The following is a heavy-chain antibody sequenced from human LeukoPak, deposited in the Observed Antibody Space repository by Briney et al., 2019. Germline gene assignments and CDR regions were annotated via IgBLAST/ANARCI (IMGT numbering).Heavy chain of an antibody. J-gene: IGHJ4*02. Sequence: PSETLSLTCTVSGGSISSSSYYWGWIRQPPGKGLEWIGSIYYSGSTYYNPSLKSRVTISVDTSKNQFSLKLSSVTAADTAVYYCARDNPQDGSAISGFDYWGQGTLVTVSS. CDR3: ARDNPQDGSAISGFDY. V-gene: IGHV4-39*02. CDR1: GGSISSSSYY. D-gene: IGHD3-10*01. CDR2: IYYSGST.